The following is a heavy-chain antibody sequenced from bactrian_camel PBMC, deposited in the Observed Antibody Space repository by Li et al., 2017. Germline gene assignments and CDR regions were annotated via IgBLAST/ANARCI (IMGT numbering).Heavy chain of an antibody. V-gene: IGHV3S40*01. CDR2: IDHGGGTT. CDR3: ATSPYGGRRYDY. J-gene: IGHJ4*01. D-gene: IGHD6*01. CDR1: GFTFSSDS. Sequence: EVQLVESGGGLVQPGGSLRLSCAASGFTFSSDSMNWVRQAPGKGLEWVSAIDHGGGTTYYADSLKGRFTISRDNAKNTVYLQMNALKPEDTALYYCATSPYGGRRYDYWGQGTQVTVS.